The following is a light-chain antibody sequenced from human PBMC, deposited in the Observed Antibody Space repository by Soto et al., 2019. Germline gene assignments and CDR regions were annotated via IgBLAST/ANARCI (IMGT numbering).Light chain of an antibody. V-gene: IGKV1-8*01. Sequence: IRMTQSPSSLSAATGDRVTITCRASQDIRSYLVWYQQKTGKAPKVLISGASTLQNGVPSRFIGSGSGTHFHLTISSLQSEDSETYYCQQHYSYTGTFGQGTRLEI. CDR3: QQHYSYTGT. CDR2: GAS. CDR1: QDIRSY. J-gene: IGKJ1*01.